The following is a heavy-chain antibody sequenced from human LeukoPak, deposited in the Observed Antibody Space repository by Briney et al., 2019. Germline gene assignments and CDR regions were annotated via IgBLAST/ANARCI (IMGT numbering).Heavy chain of an antibody. D-gene: IGHD5-18*01. Sequence: ASVKVSCKASGYTFTGYYMQWVRQAPGQGLEWMGWINPNSGGTNYAQKFQGRVTMTRDTSISTAYTELSRLRSDDTAVYYCAREPNYVDTATRGLFDYWGQGTLVTVSS. CDR3: AREPNYVDTATRGLFDY. CDR2: INPNSGGT. V-gene: IGHV1-2*02. J-gene: IGHJ4*02. CDR1: GYTFTGYY.